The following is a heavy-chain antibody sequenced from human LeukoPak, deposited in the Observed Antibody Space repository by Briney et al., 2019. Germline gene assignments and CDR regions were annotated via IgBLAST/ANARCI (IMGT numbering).Heavy chain of an antibody. V-gene: IGHV1-18*01. D-gene: IGHD3-10*01. CDR3: ARDGIGDYYGSGEKFDP. CDR1: GYTFTSYG. CDR2: ISAYNGNT. Sequence: ASVKVSCKASGYTFTSYGISWVRQAPGQGLEWMGWISAYNGNTNYAQKLQGRVTMTTDTSTSTAYMELRSLRSDDTAVYYCARDGIGDYYGSGEKFDPWGQGTLVTVSS. J-gene: IGHJ5*02.